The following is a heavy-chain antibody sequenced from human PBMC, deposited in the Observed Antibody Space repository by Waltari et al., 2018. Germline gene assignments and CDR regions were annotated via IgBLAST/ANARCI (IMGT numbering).Heavy chain of an antibody. Sequence: QVQLVQSGAEVKKPGASVKVSCKASGYTFTSYAMHWVRQAPGQRLEWMGWINAGNGNTKYSQKFQGRVTITRDTSASTAYMELSSLRSEDTAVYYCARQIGIAAAGTDYWGQGTLVTVSS. CDR3: ARQIGIAAAGTDY. D-gene: IGHD6-13*01. CDR2: INAGNGNT. J-gene: IGHJ4*02. V-gene: IGHV1-3*01. CDR1: GYTFTSYA.